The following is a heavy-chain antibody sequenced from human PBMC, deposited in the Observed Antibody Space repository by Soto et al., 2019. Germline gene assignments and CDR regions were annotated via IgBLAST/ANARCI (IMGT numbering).Heavy chain of an antibody. Sequence: GGSLRLSCAASGFTFSSYSMNWVRQAPGKGLEWVSSISSSSSYIYYADSVKGRFTISRDNAKNSLYLQMNSLRAEDTAVYYCARYYPSMSHRDDYWGQGTLVTVSS. CDR3: ARYYPSMSHRDDY. V-gene: IGHV3-21*01. CDR2: ISSSSSYI. D-gene: IGHD1-26*01. CDR1: GFTFSSYS. J-gene: IGHJ4*02.